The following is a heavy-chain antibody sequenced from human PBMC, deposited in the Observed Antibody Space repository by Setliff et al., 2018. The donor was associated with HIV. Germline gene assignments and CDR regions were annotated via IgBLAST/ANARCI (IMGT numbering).Heavy chain of an antibody. CDR3: AILNLEQWVQRIDS. V-gene: IGHV4-59*13. J-gene: IGHJ5*01. D-gene: IGHD6-19*01. CDR1: GGFIGTYY. CDR2: VYYTGST. Sequence: SETLSLTCTVSGGFIGTYYWSWIRQSPGKGPEWIGSVYYTGSTNYNPSLESRVTMSVDTSKNQFSLRLMSLTAADTAIYYCAILNLEQWVQRIDSWGQGTLVTVSS.